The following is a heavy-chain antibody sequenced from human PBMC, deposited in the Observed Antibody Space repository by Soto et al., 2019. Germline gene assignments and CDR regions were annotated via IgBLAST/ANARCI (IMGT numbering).Heavy chain of an antibody. D-gene: IGHD6-13*01. J-gene: IGHJ5*02. CDR1: GYSFTSYW. CDR3: ASRGGYSSSWPSWWFDP. Sequence: GESLKISCKGSGYSFTSYWIGWVRQMPGKGLEWMGIIYPGDSDTRYSPSFQGQVTISADKSISTAYLQWSSLKASDTAMYYCASRGGYSSSWPSWWFDPWGQGPLVTVSS. CDR2: IYPGDSDT. V-gene: IGHV5-51*01.